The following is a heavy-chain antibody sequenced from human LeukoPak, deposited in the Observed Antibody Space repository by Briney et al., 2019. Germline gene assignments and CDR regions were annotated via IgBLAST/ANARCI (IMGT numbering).Heavy chain of an antibody. D-gene: IGHD6-19*01. J-gene: IGHJ5*02. CDR1: GYTFTGYY. CDR2: INANSGAT. V-gene: IGHV1-2*02. CDR3: ARVWSTVNSGLNYFDP. Sequence: GSVKVSCKASGYTFTGYYIYWVRQAPGQGLEWMGWINANSGATQYGQKFQDRLTMTRDTSISTAYMEVSRLTSDDTAVYYCARVWSTVNSGLNYFDPWGQGALVTVSS.